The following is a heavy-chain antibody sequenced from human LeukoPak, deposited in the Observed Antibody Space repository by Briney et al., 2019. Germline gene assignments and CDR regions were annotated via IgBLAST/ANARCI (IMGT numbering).Heavy chain of an antibody. V-gene: IGHV4-4*07. CDR2: IYTSGST. J-gene: IGHJ2*01. CDR1: GGSTRSYY. D-gene: IGHD6-19*01. Sequence: SETLSLTCTVSGGSTRSYYWSWMRQPAGKGLEWIGRIYTSGSTNYNPSLKSRVSMSVDTSKNQVSLKLSSVTAADTAVYYCARDQSAAGYWYFDLWGRGTLVSVSS. CDR3: ARDQSAAGYWYFDL.